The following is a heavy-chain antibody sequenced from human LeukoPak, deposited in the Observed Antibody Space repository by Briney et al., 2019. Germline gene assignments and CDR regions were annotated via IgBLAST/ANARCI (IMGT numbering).Heavy chain of an antibody. CDR1: GFTFSSYA. CDR2: ISGSGGST. V-gene: IGHV3-23*01. Sequence: GGSLRLSCAASGFTFSSYAMSWVRQAPGKGLEWVSAISGSGGSTYYADSVKGRFTISRDNSKNTLYLQMNSLRAEDTAVYYCATRAYTVARLKEGSAFDIWGQGTMVTVSS. CDR3: ATRAYTVARLKEGSAFDI. J-gene: IGHJ3*02. D-gene: IGHD4-23*01.